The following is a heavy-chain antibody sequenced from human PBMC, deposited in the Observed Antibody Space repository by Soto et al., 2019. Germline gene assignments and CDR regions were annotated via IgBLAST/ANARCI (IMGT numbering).Heavy chain of an antibody. V-gene: IGHV4-30-2*01. D-gene: IGHD2-21*02. CDR3: ARDMSGCSSSDCYLSGWFDP. CDR1: GAPITSGAYS. J-gene: IGHJ5*02. Sequence: QLQLRESGSGLVKPSQTLSLTCTVSGAPITSGAYSWSWIRQPPGKGLEWIGFIYQSGSTHYNPSLKNRVTISVDRSKNHFSLQLTSLTAADSAVYYCARDMSGCSSSDCYLSGWFDPWGPGTLVTVSS. CDR2: IYQSGST.